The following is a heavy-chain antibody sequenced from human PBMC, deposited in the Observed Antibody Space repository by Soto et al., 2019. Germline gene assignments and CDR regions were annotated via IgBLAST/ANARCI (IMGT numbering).Heavy chain of an antibody. D-gene: IGHD3-22*01. CDR3: ARGGYYDSSGARNYYFYGMNV. Sequence: QVQLVQSGAEVKKPGASVKVSCKASGYTFASYGINWVRQAPGQGLEWLGWISPYDGYTHYAQILQGRVSMTTDTSTKTAYMELRSLRSDDTAVYYCARGGYYDSSGARNYYFYGMNVWGQGTTVTVSS. CDR1: GYTFASYG. CDR2: ISPYDGYT. V-gene: IGHV1-18*01. J-gene: IGHJ6*02.